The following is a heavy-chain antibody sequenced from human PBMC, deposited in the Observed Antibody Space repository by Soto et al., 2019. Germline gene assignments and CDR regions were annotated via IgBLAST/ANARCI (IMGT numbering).Heavy chain of an antibody. J-gene: IGHJ6*02. CDR2: IIPMLGIA. Sequence: QVQLVQSGAEVKKPGSSVKVSCKASGGTFSSYTISWVRQAPGQGLEWMGRIIPMLGIANYAQKFQGRVTITADKSTSTAYMELSSLRSEDTAVYYCARAYGDPRSGMDVWGQGTTVTVSS. V-gene: IGHV1-69*02. CDR3: ARAYGDPRSGMDV. D-gene: IGHD4-17*01. CDR1: GGTFSSYT.